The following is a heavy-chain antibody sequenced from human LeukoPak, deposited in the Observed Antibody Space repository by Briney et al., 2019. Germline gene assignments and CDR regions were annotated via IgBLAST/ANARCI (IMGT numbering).Heavy chain of an antibody. CDR2: ISSSSSYI. CDR3: VRSGHLDY. Sequence: GGSLKLSVAASDFPLVGITLTGAGRPPGRGLEWVSSISSSSSYIYYADSVKGRFTISRDNAKNSLYLQMNSLRPEDTAVYYCVRSGHLDYWGQGTLVTVSS. J-gene: IGHJ4*02. D-gene: IGHD3-16*01. V-gene: IGHV3-21*01. CDR1: DFPLVGIT.